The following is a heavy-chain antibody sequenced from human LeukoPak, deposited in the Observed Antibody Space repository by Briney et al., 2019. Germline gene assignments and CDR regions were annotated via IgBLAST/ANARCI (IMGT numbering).Heavy chain of an antibody. Sequence: PSETLSLTCTVSGGSISSSSYYWGWIRQPPGKGLEWIGSICYSGSTYYNPSLKSRVTISVDTSKNQFSLKLSSVTAADTAVYYCARGYYGDYRTFDYWGQGTLVTVSS. D-gene: IGHD4-17*01. CDR2: ICYSGST. CDR1: GGSISSSSYY. CDR3: ARGYYGDYRTFDY. J-gene: IGHJ4*02. V-gene: IGHV4-39*07.